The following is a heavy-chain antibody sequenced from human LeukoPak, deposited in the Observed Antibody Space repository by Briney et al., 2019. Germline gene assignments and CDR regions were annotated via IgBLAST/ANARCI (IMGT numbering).Heavy chain of an antibody. D-gene: IGHD3-10*01. CDR3: ARGSYYYGSGTTWDV. V-gene: IGHV1-2*02. Sequence: GASVKVSCKASGYTFTGYYMHWLRQAPGQGREWMGGINPNRGGTNYAQKFQGRVTMTRDTSISTAYMELSRLRSDDTAVYYCARGSYYYGSGTTWDVWGKGTTVTVSS. CDR2: INPNRGGT. CDR1: GYTFTGYY. J-gene: IGHJ6*04.